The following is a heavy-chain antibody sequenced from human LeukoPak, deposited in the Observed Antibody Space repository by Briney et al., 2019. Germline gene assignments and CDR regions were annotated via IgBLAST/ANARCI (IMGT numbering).Heavy chain of an antibody. J-gene: IGHJ4*02. CDR3: ARGISSWDFDY. CDR2: INPGGGST. D-gene: IGHD6-13*01. V-gene: IGHV1-46*01. Sequence: VASVKVSCKVSEYTLTELSMHWVRQAPGQGLEWMGIINPGGGSTSYAQKFQGRITMTRDTSTSTVYMELSSLRSEDTAVYYCARGISSWDFDYWGQGTLVTVSS. CDR1: EYTLTELS.